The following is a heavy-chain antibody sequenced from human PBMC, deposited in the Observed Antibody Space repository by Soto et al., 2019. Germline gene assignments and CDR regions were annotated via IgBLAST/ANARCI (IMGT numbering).Heavy chain of an antibody. CDR2: ISSSGSRI. J-gene: IGHJ4*02. D-gene: IGHD3-10*01. CDR3: ASSGLNYGSGTIDS. Sequence: GGSLRLSYGASGFTFSSYEMTWVRQAPGKGLEWVSYISSSGSRIYYADSVKGRFTISRDNAKNSLYLQMNSLRAEDTAVYYCASSGLNYGSGTIDSWGQGTLVTVSS. V-gene: IGHV3-48*03. CDR1: GFTFSSYE.